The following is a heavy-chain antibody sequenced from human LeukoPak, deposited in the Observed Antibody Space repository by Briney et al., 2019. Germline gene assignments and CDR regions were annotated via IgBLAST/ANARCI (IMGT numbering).Heavy chain of an antibody. V-gene: IGHV4-59*01. Sequence: PSETLSLTCTVSGGSITSDHWNWIRQPPGKGLEWIGCIYYSGSTYYNPSLKSRVTISVDMSKNQFSLRLTSVTAADTAVYYCARKNDFDIWGQGTLVTDSS. CDR3: ARKNDFDI. CDR1: GGSITSDH. D-gene: IGHD2/OR15-2a*01. J-gene: IGHJ3*02. CDR2: IYYSGST.